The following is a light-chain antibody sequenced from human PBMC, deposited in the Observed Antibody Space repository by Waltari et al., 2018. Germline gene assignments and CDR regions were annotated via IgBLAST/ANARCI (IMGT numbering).Light chain of an antibody. CDR1: QSISRY. CDR2: AAS. J-gene: IGKJ1*01. V-gene: IGKV3-20*01. Sequence: EIALTQSPGTLSLSPGERATLSCRASQSISRYLAWYQQKPGQAPRLLIYAASSRATGIPDFSLTISRLEPEDFAVYYCQNHERLPAMFGQGTKVEIK. CDR3: QNHERLPAM.